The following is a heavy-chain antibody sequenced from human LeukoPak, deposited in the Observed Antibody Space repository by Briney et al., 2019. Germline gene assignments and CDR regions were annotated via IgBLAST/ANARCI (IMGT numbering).Heavy chain of an antibody. Sequence: SQALSLTCTVSGGSISSGGYYWSWIRQHPGKGLEWIGYIYYSGSTYYNPSLKSRVTISVDTSKNQFSLKLSSVTAADTAVYYCARARGGAVTTSPFDYWGQGTLVTVSS. J-gene: IGHJ4*02. CDR2: IYYSGST. CDR3: ARARGGAVTTSPFDY. V-gene: IGHV4-31*03. CDR1: GGSISSGGYY. D-gene: IGHD4-17*01.